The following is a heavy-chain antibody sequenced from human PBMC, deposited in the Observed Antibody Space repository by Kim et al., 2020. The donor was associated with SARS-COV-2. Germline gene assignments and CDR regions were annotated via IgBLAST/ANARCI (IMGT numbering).Heavy chain of an antibody. V-gene: IGHV3-74*01. CDR2: INGNGSTT. CDR3: ARGGSAWSLDY. CDR1: GFTSSSYG. Sequence: GGSLRLSCAASGFTSSSYGMRWVRQAPGKGLEWVSPINGNGSTTSYADSVKGRFTISRDNAKNTVHLQVSSLRGEDTGVYYCARGGSAWSLDYWGQGTLVTVSS. J-gene: IGHJ4*02. D-gene: IGHD6-19*01.